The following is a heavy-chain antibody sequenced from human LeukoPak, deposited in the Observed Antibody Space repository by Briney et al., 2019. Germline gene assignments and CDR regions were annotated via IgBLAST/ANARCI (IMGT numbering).Heavy chain of an antibody. CDR1: GYTFASYG. V-gene: IGHV1-18*01. CDR2: ISAYNGNT. Sequence: GASVKVSCNASGYTFASYGISWVRQAPGQGLEWMGWISAYNGNTNYAQKLQGRVTMTTDTSTSTAYMELRSLRSDDTAFYYCARDYSSGWYAFDYWGQGTLVTVSS. J-gene: IGHJ4*02. D-gene: IGHD6-19*01. CDR3: ARDYSSGWYAFDY.